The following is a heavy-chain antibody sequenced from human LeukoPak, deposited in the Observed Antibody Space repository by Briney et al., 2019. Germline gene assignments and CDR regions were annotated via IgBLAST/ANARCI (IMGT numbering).Heavy chain of an antibody. CDR3: ARNGGDSGWGNWFDP. V-gene: IGHV4-4*02. CDR1: GGSNRSRNR. J-gene: IGHJ5*02. Sequence: SGTLSLTCAVSGGSNRSRNRWSWVRPPPGEGPEGVGEFYHGGSTNYNPSLKSRVTISVDKSKNQFSLNLYSVTAADTAVYYCARNGGDSGWGNWFDPWGQGTLVTVSS. D-gene: IGHD6-19*01. CDR2: FYHGGST.